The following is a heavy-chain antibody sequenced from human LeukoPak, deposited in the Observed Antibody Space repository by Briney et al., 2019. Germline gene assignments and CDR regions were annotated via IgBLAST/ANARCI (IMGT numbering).Heavy chain of an antibody. CDR2: IKSKGSGETT. D-gene: IGHD2-15*01. Sequence: GGSLRLSCATSGFKFTDAWMSRVRQAPGKGLEWIGRIKSKGSGETTEYAAPVRGRFTISRNDPQNTVFLQMNSLKTEDTAVYFCTWVKAEKGFSYSFMDVWGKGTTVIVSS. CDR1: GFKFTDAW. J-gene: IGHJ6*03. CDR3: TWVKAEKGFSYSFMDV. V-gene: IGHV3-15*01.